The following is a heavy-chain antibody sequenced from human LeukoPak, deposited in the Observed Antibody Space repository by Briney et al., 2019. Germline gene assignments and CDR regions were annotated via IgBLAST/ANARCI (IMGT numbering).Heavy chain of an antibody. Sequence: GGSLRLSCTASGFTFSDHYLDWVRQAPGKGLEWVGRSRSKANRYTTQYAASVKGRFTISRDDSKNTLYLQMNSLKTEDTAVYYCTTRGYSGYGVYYMDVWGKGTTVTVSS. V-gene: IGHV3-72*01. CDR3: TTRGYSGYGVYYMDV. D-gene: IGHD5-12*01. J-gene: IGHJ6*03. CDR1: GFTFSDHY. CDR2: SRSKANRYTT.